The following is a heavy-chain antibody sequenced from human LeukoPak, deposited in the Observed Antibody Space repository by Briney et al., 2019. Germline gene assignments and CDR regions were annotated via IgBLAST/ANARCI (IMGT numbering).Heavy chain of an antibody. CDR1: GFTFSSYS. D-gene: IGHD6-19*01. Sequence: GGSLRLSCVASGFTFSSYSMNWVRQAPGKGLEWVAVTSGDEDSTHYAESVRGRFIISTDLSKNSLYLQMNSLSGDDTAVYYSTRDLMTGLSSGWYFVLWGQGTLVTVSS. CDR3: TRDLMTGLSSGWYFVL. V-gene: IGHV3-23*01. CDR2: TSGDEDST. J-gene: IGHJ4*02.